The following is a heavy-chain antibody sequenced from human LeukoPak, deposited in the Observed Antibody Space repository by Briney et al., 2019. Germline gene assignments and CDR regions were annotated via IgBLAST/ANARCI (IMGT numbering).Heavy chain of an antibody. CDR1: GYTFTGYY. D-gene: IGHD3-10*01. Sequence: ASVKVSCKASGYTFTGYYMHWVRQAPGQGLEWMGWINPNSGGTNYAQKFQGRVTMTRDTSINIAYMELTSLRSDDTALYYCSRAPPGDSGSGRLSYMDVWGQGTTVTVSS. CDR2: INPNSGGT. V-gene: IGHV1-2*02. CDR3: SRAPPGDSGSGRLSYMDV. J-gene: IGHJ6*03.